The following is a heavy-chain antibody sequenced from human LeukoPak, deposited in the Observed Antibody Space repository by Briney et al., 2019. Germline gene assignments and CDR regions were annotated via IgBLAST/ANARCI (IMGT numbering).Heavy chain of an antibody. D-gene: IGHD3-3*01. J-gene: IGHJ6*03. CDR1: GGTFSSYA. Sequence: ASVKVSCKASGGTFSSYAISWVRQAPGQGLEWMGGIIPIFGTANYAQKFQGRVTITADESTSTAYMELSSLRSEDAAVYYCARAALTIFGVVSDYYYMDVWGKGTTVTVSS. V-gene: IGHV1-69*13. CDR2: IIPIFGTA. CDR3: ARAALTIFGVVSDYYYMDV.